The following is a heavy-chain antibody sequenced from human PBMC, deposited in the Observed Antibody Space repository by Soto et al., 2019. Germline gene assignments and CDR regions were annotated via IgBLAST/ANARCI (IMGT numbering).Heavy chain of an antibody. Sequence: EVQLVESGGGLVQPGGSLRLSCAASGFTVSSNYMSWVRQAPGKGLEWVSVIYSGGSTYYADSVNGRFTISRDNSKNTLYLQMNSLRAEDTAVYYCARDLTGDCYLGYWGQGTLVTVSS. CDR1: GFTVSSNY. D-gene: IGHD2-21*02. CDR2: IYSGGST. V-gene: IGHV3-66*01. J-gene: IGHJ4*02. CDR3: ARDLTGDCYLGY.